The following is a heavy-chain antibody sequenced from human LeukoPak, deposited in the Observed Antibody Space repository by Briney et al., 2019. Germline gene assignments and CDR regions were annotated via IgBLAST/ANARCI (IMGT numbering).Heavy chain of an antibody. CDR3: AKHYYRVVRGVKVDYYGMDV. V-gene: IGHV3-23*01. J-gene: IGHJ6*02. CDR1: GFTFSTYA. CDR2: VRGSGSDT. D-gene: IGHD3-10*01. Sequence: PGGSLRLSCAASGFTFSTYAMSWVRQAPGKGLEWVSAVRGSGSDTYYADSVKGRFTISRDNSKNTLYLQMNSLRAEDTAIYYCAKHYYRVVRGVKVDYYGMDVWGRGTTVTVSS.